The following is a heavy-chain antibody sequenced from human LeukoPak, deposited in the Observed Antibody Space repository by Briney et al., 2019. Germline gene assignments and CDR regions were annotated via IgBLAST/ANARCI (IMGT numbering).Heavy chain of an antibody. Sequence: ASVKVSCKASGYTFTSYYLHWVRQAPGQGLEWMGIINPSGGSTSYAQKFQGRVTMTRDTSTSTVYMELSSLRSEDTAVYYCASEREAAANYYYYGMDVWGQGTTVTVSS. V-gene: IGHV1-46*01. J-gene: IGHJ6*02. CDR2: INPSGGST. CDR1: GYTFTSYY. CDR3: ASEREAAANYYYYGMDV. D-gene: IGHD6-13*01.